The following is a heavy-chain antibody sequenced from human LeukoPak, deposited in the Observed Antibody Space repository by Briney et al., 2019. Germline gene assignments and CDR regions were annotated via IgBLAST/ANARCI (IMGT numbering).Heavy chain of an antibody. Sequence: SETLSLTCAVSGYSISSGYYWGWIRQPPGKGLEWIASIFHSETTYYNPSLKTRVTMSVDTSKNQFSLKLSSVTAADTAVYYCARADYDFWSGYSALDYWGQGTLVTVSS. D-gene: IGHD3-3*01. CDR1: GYSISSGYY. J-gene: IGHJ4*02. V-gene: IGHV4-38-2*01. CDR3: ARADYDFWSGYSALDY. CDR2: IFHSETT.